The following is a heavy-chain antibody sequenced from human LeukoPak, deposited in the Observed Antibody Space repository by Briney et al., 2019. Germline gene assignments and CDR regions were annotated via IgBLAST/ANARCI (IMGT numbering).Heavy chain of an antibody. V-gene: IGHV3-30*18. CDR1: GFTFSSYG. CDR2: ISYDGSNK. Sequence: GRSLRLSCAASGFTFSSYGMHWVRQAPGKGLGWVAVISYDGSNKYYADSVKGRFTISRDNSKNTLYLQMNSLGAEDTAVYYCAKVGGWEYFDYWGQGTLVTVSS. J-gene: IGHJ4*02. CDR3: AKVGGWEYFDY. D-gene: IGHD6-19*01.